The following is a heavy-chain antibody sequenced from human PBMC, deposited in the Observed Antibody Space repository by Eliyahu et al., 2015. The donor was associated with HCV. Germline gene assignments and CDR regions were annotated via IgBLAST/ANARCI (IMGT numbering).Heavy chain of an antibody. D-gene: IGHD6-13*01. V-gene: IGHV4-39*07. CDR3: ARDIAAGPVFDY. Sequence: QLQLQESGPGLVKPSETLSLTCTVSGGSXSSRVYXWGWIRQPPGKGLEWIGSVYNYGTTYYNPSLKSRVTISLDTSKNQFSLKLTSVIAADTAVYFCARDIAAGPVFDYWGQGTLVTASS. CDR1: GGSXSSRVYX. J-gene: IGHJ4*02. CDR2: VYNYGTT.